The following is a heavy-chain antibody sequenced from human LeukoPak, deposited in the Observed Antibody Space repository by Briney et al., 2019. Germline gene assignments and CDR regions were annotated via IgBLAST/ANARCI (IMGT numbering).Heavy chain of an antibody. Sequence: SETLSLTCTVSGDSTNNFYWNWIRQSPGKGLEWIGNIHYSGSSVYNPSLQSRVTITIDTSRRQFFLRLNSVTAADTAVYFCALAPNSNWFDFWGPGTLVTVSS. CDR3: ALAPNSNWFDF. D-gene: IGHD2-8*01. CDR2: IHYSGSS. V-gene: IGHV4-59*03. J-gene: IGHJ5*01. CDR1: GDSTNNFY.